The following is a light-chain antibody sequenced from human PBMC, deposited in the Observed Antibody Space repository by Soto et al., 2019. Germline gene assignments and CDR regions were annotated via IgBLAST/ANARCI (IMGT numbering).Light chain of an antibody. V-gene: IGKV3-15*01. CDR2: GAS. J-gene: IGKJ4*01. CDR1: QSISTN. CDR3: QQYYDWPLVT. Sequence: IIMTQSPSTLSVSPGERVTFSCRASQSISTNLAWYQQKPGQAPRLLIYGASTRDTHIPDRFSGTGSETKFTLSVSSLQSEDFAIYYCQQYYDWPLVTFGGGTRVEI.